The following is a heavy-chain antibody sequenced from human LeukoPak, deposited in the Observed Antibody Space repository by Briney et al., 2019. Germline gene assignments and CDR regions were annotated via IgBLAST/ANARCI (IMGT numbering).Heavy chain of an antibody. CDR2: ISSSSSYI. CDR3: ARVDSDDILTGYRSPNWLAP. J-gene: IGHJ5*02. D-gene: IGHD3-9*01. V-gene: IGHV3-21*01. Sequence: GGSLRLSCAASGFTFSSYSMNWVRQAPGKGLEWASSISSSSSYIYYADSVKGRFTISRDNAKNSLYLQMNSLRAEETAVYYCARVDSDDILTGYRSPNWLAPWGQGPLVTASS. CDR1: GFTFSSYS.